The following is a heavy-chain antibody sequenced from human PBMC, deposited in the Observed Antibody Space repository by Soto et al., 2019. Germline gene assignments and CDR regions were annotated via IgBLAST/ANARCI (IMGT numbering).Heavy chain of an antibody. Sequence: ASVKVSCKASGYTFTSYGISWVRQAPGQGLEWMGWISAYNGNTNYAQKLQGRVTMTTDTSTSTAYMELRSLRSDDTAVYYCARDTWVFRCGAPRELDPGVQGTLVTLSS. CDR3: ARDTWVFRCGAPRELDP. D-gene: IGHD2-8*01. CDR2: ISAYNGNT. V-gene: IGHV1-18*01. J-gene: IGHJ5*02. CDR1: GYTFTSYG.